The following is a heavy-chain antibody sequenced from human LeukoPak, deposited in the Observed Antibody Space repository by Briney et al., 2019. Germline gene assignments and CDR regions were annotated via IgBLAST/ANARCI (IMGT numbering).Heavy chain of an antibody. Sequence: SETLSLTCTVSGYSISSGYYWGWIRQPPGKGLEWIGYIYYSGSTYYNPSLKSRVTISVDTSKNQFSLKLSSVTAADTAVYYCASLYGGNSEGALDYWGQGTLVTVSS. CDR2: IYYSGST. CDR1: GYSISSGYY. D-gene: IGHD4-23*01. CDR3: ASLYGGNSEGALDY. V-gene: IGHV4-38-2*02. J-gene: IGHJ4*02.